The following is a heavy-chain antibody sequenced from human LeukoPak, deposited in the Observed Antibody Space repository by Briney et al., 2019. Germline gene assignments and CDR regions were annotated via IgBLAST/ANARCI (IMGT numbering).Heavy chain of an antibody. CDR3: ARHFGPNTYYYGSGSYAIDY. V-gene: IGHV4-59*01. J-gene: IGHJ4*02. CDR2: IYYSGST. D-gene: IGHD3-10*01. Sequence: SETLSLTCTVSGGSISSYYWSWIRQPPGKGLEWIGYIYYSGSTNYNPSLKSRVTISVDTSKNQFSLKLSSVTAADTAVYYCARHFGPNTYYYGSGSYAIDYWGQGTLVTVSS. CDR1: GGSISSYY.